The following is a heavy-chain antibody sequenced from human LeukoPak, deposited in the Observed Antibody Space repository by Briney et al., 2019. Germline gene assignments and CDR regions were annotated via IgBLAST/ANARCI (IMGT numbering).Heavy chain of an antibody. CDR3: ARRPADSSFRYCSGGSCYPYYYYYMDV. D-gene: IGHD2-15*01. J-gene: IGHJ6*03. V-gene: IGHV4-34*01. CDR1: GGSFSGYY. CDR2: INHSGST. Sequence: SETLSLTCAVYGGSFSGYYWSWIRQPPGKGLEWIGEINHSGSTNYNPSLKSRVTISVDTSKNQFSLKLSSVTAADTAVYYCARRPADSSFRYCSGGSCYPYYYYYMDVWGKGTTVTISS.